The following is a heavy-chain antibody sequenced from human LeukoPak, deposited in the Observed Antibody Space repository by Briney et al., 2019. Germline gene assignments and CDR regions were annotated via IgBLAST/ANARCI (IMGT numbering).Heavy chain of an antibody. CDR3: ARGFDAHNAFDI. D-gene: IGHD3-9*01. Sequence: PSQTLSLTCTVSGGSISSGGYYWSWIRQHPGKGLEWIGYIYYSGSTYYNPSLKSRVTISVDTSKNQFSLKLSSMTAADTAVYYCARGFDAHNAFDIWGQGTMVTVSS. V-gene: IGHV4-31*03. CDR2: IYYSGST. CDR1: GGSISSGGYY. J-gene: IGHJ3*02.